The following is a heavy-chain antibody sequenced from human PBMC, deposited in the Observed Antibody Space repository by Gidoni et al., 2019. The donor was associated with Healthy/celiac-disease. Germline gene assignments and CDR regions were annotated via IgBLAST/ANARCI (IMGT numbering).Heavy chain of an antibody. D-gene: IGHD3-22*01. J-gene: IGHJ5*02. CDR3: ARVIGLYYYDSSGYPARGWFDP. Sequence: QVQLVQSGAEVKKPGSSVKVSCKASGGTFSSYALSWVRQAPGQGLEWMGGSIPIFGTANDAQKCQGRVTITADESTSTAYMELSSLRSEDTAVYYGARVIGLYYYDSSGYPARGWFDPWGQGTLVTVSS. CDR2: SIPIFGTA. CDR1: GGTFSSYA. V-gene: IGHV1-69*01.